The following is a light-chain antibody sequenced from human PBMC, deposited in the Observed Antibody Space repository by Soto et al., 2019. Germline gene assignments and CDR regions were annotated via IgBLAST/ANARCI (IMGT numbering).Light chain of an antibody. CDR2: AAS. CDR3: QHYGSSHSNT. J-gene: IGKJ5*01. Sequence: IVLTQSPGTLSLSPGERATLSCRASQSIRSHYLAWYRQKPGQPPRLLIYAASARAAGIPDRFSGSGSGTDFSLTISRLEPEDFAVYYCQHYGSSHSNTFGQGTRLE. CDR1: QSIRSHY. V-gene: IGKV3-20*01.